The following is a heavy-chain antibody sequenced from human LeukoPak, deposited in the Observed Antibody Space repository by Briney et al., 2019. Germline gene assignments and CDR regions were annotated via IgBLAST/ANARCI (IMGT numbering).Heavy chain of an antibody. D-gene: IGHD2-15*01. CDR2: IYHSGST. Sequence: IPSETLSLTCAVSGGSISSGGYSWSWTRQPPGKGLEWIGYIYHSGSTYYNPSLKSRVTISVDRSKNQFSLKLSSVTAADTAVYYCARAVVVAARAINWFDPWGQGTLVTVSS. J-gene: IGHJ5*02. CDR1: GGSISSGGYS. CDR3: ARAVVVAARAINWFDP. V-gene: IGHV4-30-2*01.